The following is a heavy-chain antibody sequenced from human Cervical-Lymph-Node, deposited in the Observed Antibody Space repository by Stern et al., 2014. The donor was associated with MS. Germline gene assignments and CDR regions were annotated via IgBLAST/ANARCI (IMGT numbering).Heavy chain of an antibody. Sequence: VQLEESGAEVKKPGSSLKVSCKASGGTFTNYAFSWVRQAPGEGLEWMGGIIPVFDSAHYAQNFQGRLTITADKSTTTAYMELSSLSSDDTAVYYCARDSNILFAMDVWGQGTTVTVSS. J-gene: IGHJ6*02. CDR3: ARDSNILFAMDV. V-gene: IGHV1-69*06. D-gene: IGHD2-21*01. CDR1: GGTFTNYA. CDR2: IIPVFDSA.